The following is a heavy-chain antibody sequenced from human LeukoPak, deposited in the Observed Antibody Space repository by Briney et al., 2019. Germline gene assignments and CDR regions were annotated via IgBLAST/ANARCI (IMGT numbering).Heavy chain of an antibody. CDR2: ISSSGSTI. CDR3: ARDRVIPPFDY. CDR1: GFTFSSYE. J-gene: IGHJ4*02. V-gene: IGHV3-48*03. Sequence: GESLRLSXAASGFTFSSYEMDWVRQAPGKGLEWVSYISSSGSTIYYADSVKGRFTISRDNAKNSLYLQMNSLRAEDTAVYYCARDRVIPPFDYWGQGTLVTASS. D-gene: IGHD2-21*01.